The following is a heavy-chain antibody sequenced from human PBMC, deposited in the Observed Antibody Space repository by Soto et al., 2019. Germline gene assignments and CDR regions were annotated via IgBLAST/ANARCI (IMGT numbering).Heavy chain of an antibody. CDR3: AKGGASHNWSYLDY. Sequence: GGSLRLSCAASGFTFSSYAMKWVRQAPGKGLEWVSLIGESGTPTYYADSVKGRFTISRDNSGNTLFLEMYSLRAEDTAVYYCAKGGASHNWSYLDYWGQGTLVTVSS. CDR1: GFTFSSYA. D-gene: IGHD1-1*01. CDR2: IGESGTPT. J-gene: IGHJ4*02. V-gene: IGHV3-23*01.